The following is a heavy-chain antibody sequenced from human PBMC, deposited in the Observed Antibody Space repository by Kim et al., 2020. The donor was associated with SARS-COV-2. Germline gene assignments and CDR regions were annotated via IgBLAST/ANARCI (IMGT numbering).Heavy chain of an antibody. CDR3: ARRPWLKRFWFDP. J-gene: IGHJ5*02. Sequence: SETLSLTCAVYGGSFSGYYWSWIRQPPGKGLEWIGEINHSGSTNYNPSLKSRVTISVDTSKNQFSPKLSSVTAADTAVYYCARRPWLKRFWFDPWGQGTLVTVSS. CDR1: GGSFSGYY. V-gene: IGHV4-34*01. CDR2: INHSGST. D-gene: IGHD6-19*01.